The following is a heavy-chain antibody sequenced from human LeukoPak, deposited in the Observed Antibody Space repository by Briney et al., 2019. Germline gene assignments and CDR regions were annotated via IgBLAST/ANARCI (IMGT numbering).Heavy chain of an antibody. V-gene: IGHV4-59*08. CDR2: IYYSGST. Sequence: PSETLSLTCTVSGGSISSYYWCWIRQPPGKGLEWIGYIYYSGSTNYNPSLKSRVTISVDTSKNQFSLKLSSVTAADTAVYYCARLNCSGGSCPFDYWGQGTLVTVSS. D-gene: IGHD2-15*01. CDR3: ARLNCSGGSCPFDY. J-gene: IGHJ4*02. CDR1: GGSISSYY.